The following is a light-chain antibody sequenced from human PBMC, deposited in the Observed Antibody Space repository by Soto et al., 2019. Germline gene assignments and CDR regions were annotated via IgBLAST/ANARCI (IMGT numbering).Light chain of an antibody. J-gene: IGKJ5*01. CDR2: AAS. CDR1: QGISNY. CDR3: QKYNSARIT. V-gene: IGKV1-27*01. Sequence: DIQMTQSPSSLSASLGDRVTITCRASQGISNYLAWYQQRPGKVPKLLIYAASTLQSGVPSRFSGSGSGTDFTLTISSLQPEDVATYYCQKYNSARITFGQGTRLEI.